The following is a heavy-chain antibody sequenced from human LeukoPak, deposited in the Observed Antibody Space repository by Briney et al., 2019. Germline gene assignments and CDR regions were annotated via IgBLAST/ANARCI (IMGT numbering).Heavy chain of an antibody. D-gene: IGHD2-2*01. J-gene: IGHJ6*02. CDR1: GFTVSSNY. Sequence: PGGSLRLSCAASGFTVSSNYMSWVRQAPGKGLEWVGRIKSKTDGGTTDYAAPVKGRFTISRDDSKNTLYLQMNSLKTEDTAVYYCTTRTAHRSTRTQYYYYGMDVWGQGTTVTVSS. CDR3: TTRTAHRSTRTQYYYYGMDV. CDR2: IKSKTDGGTT. V-gene: IGHV3-15*01.